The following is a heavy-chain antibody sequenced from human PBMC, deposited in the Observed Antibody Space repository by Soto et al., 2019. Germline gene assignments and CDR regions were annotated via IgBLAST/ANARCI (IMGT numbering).Heavy chain of an antibody. CDR1: GYTFTSYD. D-gene: IGHD2-8*01. CDR2: MNPNSGNT. CDR3: ARESSGMVYATTFTWFDP. V-gene: IGHV1-8*01. J-gene: IGHJ5*02. Sequence: GASVKVSCKASGYTFTSYDINWVRQATGQGLEWMGWMNPNSGNTGYAQKFQGRVTMTRNTSISTAYMELSSLRSEDTAVYYCARESSGMVYATTFTWFDPWGQGTPVTVSS.